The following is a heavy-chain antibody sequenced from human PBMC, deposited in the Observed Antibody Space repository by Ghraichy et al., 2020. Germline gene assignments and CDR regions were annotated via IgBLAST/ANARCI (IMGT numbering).Heavy chain of an antibody. D-gene: IGHD2-21*01. V-gene: IGHV3-21*01. CDR3: ARSASCAGDCHAPNWFDR. J-gene: IGHJ5*02. CDR1: GFMFSTYS. CDR2: ISSSGNT. Sequence: GGSLRLSCAASGFMFSTYSRNWVRQAPGKGLEWVSFISSSGNTYYGDSVKGRFTLGRDNAKKSLFLEMNSLRDADTAVYFCARSASCAGDCHAPNWFDRWGQATLVTVSS.